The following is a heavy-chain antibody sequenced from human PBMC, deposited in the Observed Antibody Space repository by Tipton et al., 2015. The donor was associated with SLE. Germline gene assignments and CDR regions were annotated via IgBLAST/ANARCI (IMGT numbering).Heavy chain of an antibody. CDR3: AREAAATGRVLDY. CDR1: DGSISSYY. D-gene: IGHD6-13*01. CDR2: IYSSGST. Sequence: TLSLTCTVSDGSISSYYWSWIRQPAGKGLEWIGRIYSSGSTNYNPSLKSPVTMSVDSSKNQFSLKLSSVTAADTAVYYCAREAAATGRVLDYWGQGTLVTVSS. J-gene: IGHJ4*02. V-gene: IGHV4-4*07.